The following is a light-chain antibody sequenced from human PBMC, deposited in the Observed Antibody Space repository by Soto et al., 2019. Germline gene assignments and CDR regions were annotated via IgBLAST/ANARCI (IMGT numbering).Light chain of an antibody. Sequence: QPVLTQPPSASGTPGQRFTISCSGSSSNIGSNTVNWYQQLPGTAPKLLIYSNNQRPSGVPDRFSGSKSGTSASLAISGLQYEDEADYYCAAWDDSLNGHYVFGTGTKLTVL. CDR3: AAWDDSLNGHYV. CDR1: SSNIGSNT. V-gene: IGLV1-44*01. CDR2: SNN. J-gene: IGLJ1*01.